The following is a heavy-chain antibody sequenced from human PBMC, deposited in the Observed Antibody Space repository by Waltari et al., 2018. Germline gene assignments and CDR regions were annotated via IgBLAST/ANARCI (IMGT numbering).Heavy chain of an antibody. CDR1: GGSISSYY. CDR3: AGSITMIVVVLGPDAFDI. CDR2: IYYSGST. V-gene: IGHV4-59*01. J-gene: IGHJ3*02. D-gene: IGHD3-22*01. Sequence: QVQLQESGPGLVKPSETLSLTCTVPGGSISSYYWSWIRQPPGKGLEWIGYIYYSGSTNYNPPLKSRVTISVDTSKNQFSLKLSSVTAADTAVYYCAGSITMIVVVLGPDAFDIWGQGTMVTVSS.